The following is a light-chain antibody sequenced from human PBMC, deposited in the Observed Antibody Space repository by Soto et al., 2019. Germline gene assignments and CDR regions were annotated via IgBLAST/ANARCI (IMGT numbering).Light chain of an antibody. CDR2: GAS. CDR1: QSVSSN. J-gene: IGKJ1*01. Sequence: EIVMTQSPATLSVSPGERATLSCRASQSVSSNLAWYQQKPGQAPRLLIYGASTRATGIPARFSGSGSGTDVTHTISSLQSEDFAVYYCQQYNNWPPWTSGQGTKVEIK. V-gene: IGKV3-15*01. CDR3: QQYNNWPPWT.